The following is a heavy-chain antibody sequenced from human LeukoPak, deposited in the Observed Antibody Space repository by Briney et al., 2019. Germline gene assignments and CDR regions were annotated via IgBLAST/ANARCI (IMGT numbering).Heavy chain of an antibody. Sequence: GGSLRLSCAASGFTYSTYWMSWVRQAPGKGLEWVASINQDGSEKYYVDSVRGRFTISRDNAKNSLYLQMNSLRGEDTAVYYCAGNAPFDYWGQGTLVTVSS. CDR3: AGNAPFDY. J-gene: IGHJ4*02. CDR2: INQDGSEK. CDR1: GFTYSTYW. V-gene: IGHV3-7*01.